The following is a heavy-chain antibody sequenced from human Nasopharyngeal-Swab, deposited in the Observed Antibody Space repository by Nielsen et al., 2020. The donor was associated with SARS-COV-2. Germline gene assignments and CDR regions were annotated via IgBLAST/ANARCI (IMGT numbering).Heavy chain of an antibody. CDR3: ARALLWFGESILDDAFDI. CDR1: GFTFSSYA. Sequence: GGSLRLSCAASGFTFSSYAMHWVRQAPGKGLEWVAVISYDGSNKYYADSVKGRFTISRDNSKNTLYLQMNSLRAEDTAVYYCARALLWFGESILDDAFDIWGQGTMVTVSS. V-gene: IGHV3-30-3*01. D-gene: IGHD3-10*01. J-gene: IGHJ3*02. CDR2: ISYDGSNK.